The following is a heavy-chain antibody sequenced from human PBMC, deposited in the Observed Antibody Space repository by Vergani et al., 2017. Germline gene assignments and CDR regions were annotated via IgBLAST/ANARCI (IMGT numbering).Heavy chain of an antibody. CDR2: ISWNSGSI. CDR3: AKDTSGYSYGYPDY. V-gene: IGHV3-9*01. J-gene: IGHJ4*02. CDR1: GFTFDDYA. Sequence: EVQLLESGGGLVQPGRSLRLSCAASGFTFDDYAMHWVRQAPGKGLEWVSGISWNSGSIGYADSVKGRFTISRDNAKNSLYLQMNSLRAEDTALYYCAKDTSGYSYGYPDYWGQGTLVTVSS. D-gene: IGHD5-18*01.